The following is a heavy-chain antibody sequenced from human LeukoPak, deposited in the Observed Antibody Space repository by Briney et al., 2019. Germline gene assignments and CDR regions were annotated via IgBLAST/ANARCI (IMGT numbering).Heavy chain of an antibody. V-gene: IGHV1-8*03. J-gene: IGHJ5*02. CDR3: AAVPAANAAWWFDP. CDR1: GYTFTSYD. D-gene: IGHD2-2*01. CDR2: MNPNSGNT. Sequence: GASVKVSCKASGYTFTSYDINWVRQATGQGLEWMGWMNPNSGNTGYAQKFQGRVTITRNTSISTAYMELSSLRSEDTAVYYCAAVPAANAAWWFDPWGQGTLVTVSS.